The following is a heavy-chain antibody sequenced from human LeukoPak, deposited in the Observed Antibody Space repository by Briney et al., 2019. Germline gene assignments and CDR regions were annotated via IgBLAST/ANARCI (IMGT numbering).Heavy chain of an antibody. V-gene: IGHV3-53*01. CDR1: GFTVSSNY. D-gene: IGHD2-8*01. CDR3: ARDPGLMDVREAFDI. J-gene: IGHJ3*02. Sequence: PGGFLRLSCAASGFTVSSNYMSWVRQAPGKGLEWVSVIYSGGSTYYADSVKGRFTISRDNSKNTLYLQMNSLRAEDTAVYYCARDPGLMDVREAFDIWGQGTMVTVSS. CDR2: IYSGGST.